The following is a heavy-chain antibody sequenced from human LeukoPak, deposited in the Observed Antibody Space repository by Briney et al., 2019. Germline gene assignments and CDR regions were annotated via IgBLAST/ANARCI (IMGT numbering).Heavy chain of an antibody. CDR1: GGTFSSYA. V-gene: IGHV1-69*05. D-gene: IGHD1-26*01. CDR2: IIPIFGTA. CDR3: ARQGSGRVNWFDP. J-gene: IGHJ5*02. Sequence: SVKVSCKASGGTFSSYAISWVRQAPGQGLEWMGGIIPIFGTANYAQKFQGRATITTDESTSTAYMELSSLRSEDTAVYYCARQGSGRVNWFDPWGQGTLVTVSS.